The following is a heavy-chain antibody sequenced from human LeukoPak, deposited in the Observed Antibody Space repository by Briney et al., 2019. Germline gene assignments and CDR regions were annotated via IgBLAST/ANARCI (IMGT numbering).Heavy chain of an antibody. J-gene: IGHJ3*02. V-gene: IGHV1-8*01. CDR2: MNPNSGNT. CDR1: GYTFTSYD. CDR3: ARDGFDI. Sequence: ASVKVSCKASGYTFTSYDINWVRQATGQGLEWMGWMNPNSGNTGYAQKFQGRVTMTRDTSISTAYMELSRLRSDDTAIYHCARDGFDIWGQGTMVTVSS.